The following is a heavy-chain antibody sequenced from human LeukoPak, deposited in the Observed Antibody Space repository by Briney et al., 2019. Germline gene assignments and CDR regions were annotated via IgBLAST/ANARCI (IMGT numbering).Heavy chain of an antibody. CDR2: ISGSGGST. J-gene: IGHJ4*02. CDR3: AKGGDTYYYDSSGYSYYFDY. D-gene: IGHD3-22*01. V-gene: IGHV3-23*01. CDR1: GFTFSSYA. Sequence: PGGSLRLSCAASGFTFSSYAMSWVRQAPGKGLEWVSAISGSGGSTYYADSVKGRFTISRDNSKNTLYLQMNSLRAEDTAVYYCAKGGDTYYYDSSGYSYYFDYWGQGTLVTVSS.